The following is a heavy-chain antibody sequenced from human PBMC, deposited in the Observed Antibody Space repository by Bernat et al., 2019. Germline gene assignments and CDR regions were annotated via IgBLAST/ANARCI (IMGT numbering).Heavy chain of an antibody. J-gene: IGHJ4*02. Sequence: QVQLVESGGGVVQPGRSLRLSCAASGFTFSSYGMLWVRQAPGKGLEWVAVIWYDGSNKFYADSVKGRFTISRDNSKNTLYLQMNSLRAEDTAVYYCARDQGNDFWSGSKYYFDYWGQGTLVTVSS. CDR3: ARDQGNDFWSGSKYYFDY. V-gene: IGHV3-33*01. CDR2: IWYDGSNK. D-gene: IGHD3-3*01. CDR1: GFTFSSYG.